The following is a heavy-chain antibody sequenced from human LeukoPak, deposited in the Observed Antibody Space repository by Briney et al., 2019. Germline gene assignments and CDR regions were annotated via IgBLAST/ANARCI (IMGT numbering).Heavy chain of an antibody. V-gene: IGHV3-7*01. CDR2: INQDGSEK. Sequence: PGGSLRLSCAVSGLPFSNHWMTWVRQAPGKGLERVANINQDGSEKYYVDSVKGRFSISRDNAKSSLYLQMNSLRVEDTAMYFCAREGYGDYHNWGQGTIVTVSS. CDR1: GLPFSNHW. J-gene: IGHJ3*02. CDR3: AREGYGDYHN. D-gene: IGHD4-17*01.